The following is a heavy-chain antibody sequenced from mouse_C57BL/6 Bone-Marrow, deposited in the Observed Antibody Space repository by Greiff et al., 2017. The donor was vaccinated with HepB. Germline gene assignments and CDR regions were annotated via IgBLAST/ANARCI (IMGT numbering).Heavy chain of an antibody. CDR1: GYTFTDYE. CDR3: TREEAYSNYEGIEY. Sequence: VKLQESGAELVRPGASVTLSCKASGYTFTDYEMHWVKQTPVHGLEWIGAIDPETGGTAYNQKFKGKAILTADKSSSTAYMELRSLTSEDSAVYYCTREEAYSNYEGIEYWDQGTTLTVTS. J-gene: IGHJ2*01. CDR2: IDPETGGT. V-gene: IGHV1-15*01. D-gene: IGHD2-5*01.